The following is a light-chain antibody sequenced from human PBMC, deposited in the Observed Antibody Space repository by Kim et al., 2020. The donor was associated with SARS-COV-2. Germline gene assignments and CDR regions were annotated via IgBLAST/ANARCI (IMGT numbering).Light chain of an antibody. Sequence: DIQMTQSPSSVSAFVGDRVTITCRASHNINNWLAWYQQKPGTAPKLLIYDAPAVQSGVPSRFSGSGSGTYFTLTITTLQPEDCATYYCQQGHSFPLTFGGGTKVDIK. CDR2: DAP. CDR3: QQGHSFPLT. J-gene: IGKJ4*01. CDR1: HNINNW. V-gene: IGKV1-12*01.